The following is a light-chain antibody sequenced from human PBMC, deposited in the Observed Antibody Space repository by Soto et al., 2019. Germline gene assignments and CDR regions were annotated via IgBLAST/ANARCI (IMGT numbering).Light chain of an antibody. Sequence: QSALTQPPSASGSPGQSVTISCTGTSSDVGGYNYVSWYQQHPGKVPKLMIYEVSKRPSGVPDRFSGSKSGNTASLTVSGLQAEDDADYYCSSYGGSDNLVFGGGTKVTVL. CDR2: EVS. J-gene: IGLJ2*01. CDR1: SSDVGGYNY. V-gene: IGLV2-8*01. CDR3: SSYGGSDNLV.